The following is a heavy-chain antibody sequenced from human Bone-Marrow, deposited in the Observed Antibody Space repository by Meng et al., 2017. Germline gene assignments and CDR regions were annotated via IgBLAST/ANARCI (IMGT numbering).Heavy chain of an antibody. CDR3: ARVIGGYCSGGSCYPGWFDP. Sequence: SETLSLTCTVSGGSISSGGYYWSWIRQHPGKGLEWIGYIYYSGSTYYNPSLKSRVTISVDTSKNQFSLKLSPVTAADTAVYYCARVIGGYCSGGSCYPGWFDPWGQGTLVTVSS. D-gene: IGHD2-15*01. V-gene: IGHV4-31*03. CDR1: GGSISSGGYY. J-gene: IGHJ5*02. CDR2: IYYSGST.